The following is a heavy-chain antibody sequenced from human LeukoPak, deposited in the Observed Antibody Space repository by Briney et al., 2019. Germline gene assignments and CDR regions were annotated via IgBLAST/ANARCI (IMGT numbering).Heavy chain of an antibody. CDR1: GYSFTSYW. Sequence: GESLKISCKGSGYSFTSYWIGWVRQMPGKGLEWMGIIYPGDSDTRYSPSFQGQVTISADKSISTAYLQWSSLKASDTAMYYCARANRLRLLEWPDPSGAFDIWGQGTMVTVSS. V-gene: IGHV5-51*01. D-gene: IGHD3-3*01. J-gene: IGHJ3*02. CDR2: IYPGDSDT. CDR3: ARANRLRLLEWPDPSGAFDI.